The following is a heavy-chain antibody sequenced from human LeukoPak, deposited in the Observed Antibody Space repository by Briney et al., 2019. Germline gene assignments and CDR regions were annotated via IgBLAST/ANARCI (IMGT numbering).Heavy chain of an antibody. CDR2: ISGSGGST. J-gene: IGHJ5*02. D-gene: IGHD6-19*01. V-gene: IGHV3-23*01. CDR1: GFTFSSYA. CDR3: AKCQAFTVAGTENWFDP. Sequence: GGSLRLSCAASGFTFSSYAMSWVRQAPGKGLEWVSAISGSGGSTYYADSVKGRFTISRDNSKKMLYLQMSSLRAEDTAVYYCAKCQAFTVAGTENWFDPWGQGTLVTVSS.